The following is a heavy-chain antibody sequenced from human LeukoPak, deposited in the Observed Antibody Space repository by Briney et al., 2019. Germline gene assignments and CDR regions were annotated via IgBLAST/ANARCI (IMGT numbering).Heavy chain of an antibody. CDR1: GFTLSNYE. D-gene: IGHD5-18*01. Sequence: GGPLILSCAASGFTLSNYEMNWVRQAPGKGLEWVSYIGSSGGNISYADSVKGRFTISRDNAKGSLYLQINSLRAEDTAIYYCARGYRFGYDYWGQGTLVTVFS. CDR3: ARGYRFGYDY. J-gene: IGHJ4*02. V-gene: IGHV3-48*03. CDR2: IGSSGGNI.